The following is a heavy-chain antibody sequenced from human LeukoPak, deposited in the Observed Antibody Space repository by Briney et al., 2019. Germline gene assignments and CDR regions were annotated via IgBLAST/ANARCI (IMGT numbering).Heavy chain of an antibody. Sequence: GGSLRLSCAASGFTFTSYSMNWVRQAPGKGLEWVSTISGGGGSTYYADSVEGRFTISRDNSKNTLYLQVDSLRAEDTAVYYCAKGGKWDVTPFDYWGQGTLVTVSS. V-gene: IGHV3-23*01. CDR1: GFTFTSYS. D-gene: IGHD1-26*01. CDR2: ISGGGGST. CDR3: AKGGKWDVTPFDY. J-gene: IGHJ4*02.